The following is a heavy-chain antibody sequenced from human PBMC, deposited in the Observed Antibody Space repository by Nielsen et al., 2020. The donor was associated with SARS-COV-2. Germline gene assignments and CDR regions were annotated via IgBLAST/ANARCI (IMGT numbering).Heavy chain of an antibody. CDR3: AKDRSNSGSEGT. D-gene: IGHD1-26*01. V-gene: IGHV3-23*01. J-gene: IGHJ5*02. CDR1: GFTFSNYA. Sequence: GESLKISCAASGFTFSNYAMSWVRQAPGKGLEWVSSISDSGGMTYYADSVKGRFTISRDNSKNTLYLQMNSLRAEDTAVYYCAKDRSNSGSEGTWGQGTLVTVSS. CDR2: ISDSGGMT.